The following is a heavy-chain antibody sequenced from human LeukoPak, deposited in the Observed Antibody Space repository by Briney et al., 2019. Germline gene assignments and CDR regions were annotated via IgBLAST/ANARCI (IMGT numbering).Heavy chain of an antibody. D-gene: IGHD3-9*01. Sequence: GSLRLSCAASGLTFSDYYMTWIRLPPGKGLEWIGEINHSGSTNYNPSLKSRVTISVDTSKNQFSLKLSSVTAADTAVYYCARETPKSFDWFPSNVAFDIWGQGTMVTVSS. J-gene: IGHJ3*02. CDR2: INHSGST. CDR3: ARETPKSFDWFPSNVAFDI. CDR1: GLTFSDYY. V-gene: IGHV4-34*01.